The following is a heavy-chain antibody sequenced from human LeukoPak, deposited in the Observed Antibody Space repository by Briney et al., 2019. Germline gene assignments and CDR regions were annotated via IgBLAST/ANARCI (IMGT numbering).Heavy chain of an antibody. CDR2: ISYDGSNK. CDR3: ARVGYYYDSSGPFDY. J-gene: IGHJ4*02. CDR1: GFTFSSYA. V-gene: IGHV3-30*04. Sequence: GGSLRLSCAASGFTFSSYAMHWVRQAPGKGLEWVAVISYDGSNKYYADSVEGRFTISRDNSKNTLYLQMNSLRAEDTAVYYCARVGYYYDSSGPFDYWGQGTLVTVSS. D-gene: IGHD3-22*01.